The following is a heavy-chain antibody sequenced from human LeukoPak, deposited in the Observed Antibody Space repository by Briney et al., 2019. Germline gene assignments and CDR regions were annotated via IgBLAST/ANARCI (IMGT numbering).Heavy chain of an antibody. D-gene: IGHD5-18*01. J-gene: IGHJ4*02. CDR3: ARGGGSGYSYG. CDR1: GGSISNYY. V-gene: IGHV4-59*01. Sequence: PSETLSLTCTVSGGSISNYYWSWIRQPPGKGLEWIGYIYYSGSTNYNPSLKSRVTISVDTSKNQFSLKLTSVTAADTAVYYCARGGGSGYSYGWGQGTLVTVSS. CDR2: IYYSGST.